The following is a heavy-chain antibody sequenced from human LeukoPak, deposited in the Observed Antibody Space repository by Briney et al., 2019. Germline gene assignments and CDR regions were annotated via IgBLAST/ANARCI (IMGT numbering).Heavy chain of an antibody. CDR3: ASPVFTYYYDSSGFDAFDI. V-gene: IGHV5-51*01. D-gene: IGHD3-22*01. J-gene: IGHJ3*02. CDR1: GYSFTSYW. Sequence: GESLRIPCKGSGYSFTSYWIGWVRQMPGKGLEWMGIIYPGDSDTRYSPSFQGQVTISADKSISTAYLQWSSLKASDTAMYYCASPVFTYYYDSSGFDAFDIWGQGTMVTVPS. CDR2: IYPGDSDT.